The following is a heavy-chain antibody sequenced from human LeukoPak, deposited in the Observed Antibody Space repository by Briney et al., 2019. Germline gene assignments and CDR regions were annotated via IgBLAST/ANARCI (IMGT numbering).Heavy chain of an antibody. Sequence: SETLSLTCAVYGGSFSGYYWSWIRQPPGKGLEWIGEINHSGSTNYNPSLKSRVTISVDTSKNQFSLKLSSVTAADTAVYYCAGGPSGWYVLRYFQHWGQGTLVTVSS. CDR1: GGSFSGYY. CDR3: AGGPSGWYVLRYFQH. V-gene: IGHV4-34*01. CDR2: INHSGST. J-gene: IGHJ1*01. D-gene: IGHD6-13*01.